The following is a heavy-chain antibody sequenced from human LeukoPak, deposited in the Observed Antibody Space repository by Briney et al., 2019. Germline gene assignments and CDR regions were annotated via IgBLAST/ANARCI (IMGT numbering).Heavy chain of an antibody. Sequence: SETLSLTCTVSGGSISNYYWNWIRQPPGKGLEWIGYIYYSVTNYNPSLKSRVTISVDTSKNQFSLKLSSVTAADTAVYYCARVAPNYSGYDHDYWGQGTLVTVSS. J-gene: IGHJ4*02. CDR3: ARVAPNYSGYDHDY. D-gene: IGHD5-12*01. V-gene: IGHV4-59*01. CDR1: GGSISNYY. CDR2: IYYSVT.